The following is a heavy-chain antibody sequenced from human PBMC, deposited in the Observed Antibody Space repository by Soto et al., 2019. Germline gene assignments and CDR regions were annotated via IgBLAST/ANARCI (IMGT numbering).Heavy chain of an antibody. Sequence: PGGSLRLSCVASGCTFSSYAMSWVRQAPGRGLEWVSTISVSGANTYYADSVRGRFTISRDTSNNTLYLQMNSLRAEDTALYYCAKDRDSYGPLFYFGYWGQGTLVTVSS. V-gene: IGHV3-23*01. J-gene: IGHJ4*02. CDR3: AKDRDSYGPLFYFGY. CDR2: ISVSGANT. CDR1: GCTFSSYA. D-gene: IGHD5-18*01.